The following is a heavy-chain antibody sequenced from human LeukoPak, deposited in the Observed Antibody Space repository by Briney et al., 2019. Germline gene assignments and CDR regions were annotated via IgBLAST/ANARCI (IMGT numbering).Heavy chain of an antibody. D-gene: IGHD3-3*01. V-gene: IGHV3-23*01. J-gene: IGHJ4*02. CDR3: AKGVFWSGYVGNYFDY. CDR2: ISGSGGST. CDR1: GFTFSSYA. Sequence: TGGSLRLSCAASGFTFSSYAMSWVRQAPGKGLEWVSAISGSGGSTYYADSVKGRFTISIDNSKNTLYLQMNSLRAEDTAVYYCAKGVFWSGYVGNYFDYWGQGTLVTVSS.